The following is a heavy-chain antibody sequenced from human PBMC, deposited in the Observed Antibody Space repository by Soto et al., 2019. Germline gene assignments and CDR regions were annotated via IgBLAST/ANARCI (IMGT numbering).Heavy chain of an antibody. CDR3: TTDSYSSITIIRFDY. D-gene: IGHD2-2*01. CDR2: FGTSGNT. V-gene: IGHV3-23*01. CDR1: GCTCSNHG. J-gene: IGHJ4*01. Sequence: GGPLRVCWAAAGCTCSNHGMSWVRPGPGRRLEWVATFGTSGNTDYAEPVKGRFAISRDDSNNMVYLQMNSLKIEDTAVYYCTTDSYSSITIIRFDYWGHGTLVTVSS.